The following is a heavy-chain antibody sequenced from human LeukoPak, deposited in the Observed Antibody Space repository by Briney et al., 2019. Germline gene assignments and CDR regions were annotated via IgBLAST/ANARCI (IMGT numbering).Heavy chain of an antibody. J-gene: IGHJ3*02. Sequence: GESLRLSCAASGFTFNTYSMNWVRQAPGKGLEWVSSISSSTNYIYYADSVKGRFTISRDNAKSSLYLQMNSLRAEDTAVYYCARGVSHGFDIWGQGTMVTVSS. CDR2: ISSSTNYI. V-gene: IGHV3-21*01. CDR1: GFTFNTYS. CDR3: ARGVSHGFDI. D-gene: IGHD2-8*01.